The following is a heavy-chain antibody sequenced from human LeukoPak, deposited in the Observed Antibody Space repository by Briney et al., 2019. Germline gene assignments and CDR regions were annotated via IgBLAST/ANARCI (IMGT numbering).Heavy chain of an antibody. J-gene: IGHJ4*02. CDR1: GFTFSSYW. CDR3: ARDPRYCSGGSCYPREFDY. D-gene: IGHD2-15*01. Sequence: GGSLRLSCAASGFTFSSYWMSWVRQAPGKGLEWVANIKQDGSEKYYVDSVKGRVTISRDNAKNSLYLQMNSLRAEDTAVYYCARDPRYCSGGSCYPREFDYWGQGTLVTVSS. CDR2: IKQDGSEK. V-gene: IGHV3-7*01.